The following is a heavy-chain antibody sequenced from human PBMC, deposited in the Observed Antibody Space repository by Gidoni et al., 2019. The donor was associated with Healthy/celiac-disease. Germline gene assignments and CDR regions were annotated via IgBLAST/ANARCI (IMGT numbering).Heavy chain of an antibody. CDR1: GFTFTSSA. V-gene: IGHV1-58*02. Sequence: QMQLVQSGPEVKKPGTSVKVSCKASGFTFTSSAMPWVRQARGQRLEWIGWIVVGSGNTNYAQKFQERVTITRDMSTSTAYMELSSLRSEDTAVYYCAADPVAAAGPDYYYYYGMDVWGQGTTVTVSS. CDR3: AADPVAAAGPDYYYYYGMDV. J-gene: IGHJ6*02. CDR2: IVVGSGNT. D-gene: IGHD6-13*01.